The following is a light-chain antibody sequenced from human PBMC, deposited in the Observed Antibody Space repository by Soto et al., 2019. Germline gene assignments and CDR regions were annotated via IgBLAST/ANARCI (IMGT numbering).Light chain of an antibody. V-gene: IGKV1-33*01. CDR3: EQYDSLPLT. CDR1: QAISNY. J-gene: IGKJ4*01. CDR2: DAS. Sequence: DIQMTQSPSSLSASVGDRVTITCQASQAISNYLSWFQQKPGKAPKLLIYDASDLETGVPSRFSGCGSGTDFTFTISSLQPEDVAAYYCEQYDSLPLTFGGGTRVEIK.